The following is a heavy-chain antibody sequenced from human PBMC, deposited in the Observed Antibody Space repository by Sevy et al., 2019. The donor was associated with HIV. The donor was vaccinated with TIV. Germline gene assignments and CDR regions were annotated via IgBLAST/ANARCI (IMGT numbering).Heavy chain of an antibody. J-gene: IGHJ3*02. D-gene: IGHD5-12*01. V-gene: IGHV1-2*02. Sequence: ASVKVSCKASGYTFTGYYMHWVRQAPGQGLEWMGWINPNSGGTNYAQKFQGRVTMTRDTSISTAYMELSRLRSDDTAVYYCARGRGPKWLSAFDIWGQGTMVTVSS. CDR3: ARGRGPKWLSAFDI. CDR2: INPNSGGT. CDR1: GYTFTGYY.